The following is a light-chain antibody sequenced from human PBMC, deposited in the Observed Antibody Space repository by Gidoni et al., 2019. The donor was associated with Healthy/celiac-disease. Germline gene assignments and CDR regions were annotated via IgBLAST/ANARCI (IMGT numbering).Light chain of an antibody. CDR1: QSISSY. J-gene: IGKJ1*01. V-gene: IGKV1-39*01. CDR2: AAS. CDR3: QQSYSTPWT. Sequence: DIQMTQSPSSLSASVGDSVTITCRASQSISSYLNWYQQKPGKAPKLLIYAASSLQSGVPSRFSGSGSGTDFTLTISSRQPEEFATYNCQQSYSTPWTFGQGTKVEIK.